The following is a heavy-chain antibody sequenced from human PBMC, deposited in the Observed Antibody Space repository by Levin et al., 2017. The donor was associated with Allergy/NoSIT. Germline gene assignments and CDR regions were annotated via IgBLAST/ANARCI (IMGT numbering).Heavy chain of an antibody. Sequence: PVASVKVSCAASGFTFSKAWMRWVRQVPGKGLEWVGLIKSKTDGGTTDYAAPVKGRFTISRDDSKNTVYLQMDSLKGEDTALYYCTTDWGGTGCYCGAYDIWGQGTMVTVSS. CDR2: IKSKTDGGTT. J-gene: IGHJ3*02. CDR1: GFTFSKAW. V-gene: IGHV3-15*01. CDR3: TTDWGGTGCYCGAYDI. D-gene: IGHD2-2*01.